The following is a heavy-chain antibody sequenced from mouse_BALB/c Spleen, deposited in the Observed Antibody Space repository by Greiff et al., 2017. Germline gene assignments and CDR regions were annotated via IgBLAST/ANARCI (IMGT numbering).Heavy chain of an antibody. D-gene: IGHD2-3*01. CDR3: ARELYDGYYVWFAY. Sequence: EVKLMESGGGLVKPGGSLKLSCAASGFTFSSYAMSWVRQTPEKRLEWVASISSGGSTYYPDSVKGRFTISRDNARNILYLQMSSLRSEDTAMYYCARELYDGYYVWFAYWGQGTLVTVSA. J-gene: IGHJ3*01. CDR2: ISSGGST. V-gene: IGHV5-6-5*01. CDR1: GFTFSSYA.